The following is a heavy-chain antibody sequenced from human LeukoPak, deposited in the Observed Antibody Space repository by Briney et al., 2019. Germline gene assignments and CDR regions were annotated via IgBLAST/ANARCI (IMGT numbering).Heavy chain of an antibody. CDR3: AREMYYDFWSGYPHDAFDI. J-gene: IGHJ3*02. Sequence: PGGSLRLSCAASGFTFSSYAMSWVRQAPGKGLEWVSAISGSGGSTYYADSVKGRFTISRDNSKNTLYLQMNSLRAEDTAVYYCAREMYYDFWSGYPHDAFDIWGQGTMVTVSS. V-gene: IGHV3-23*01. CDR1: GFTFSSYA. CDR2: ISGSGGST. D-gene: IGHD3-3*01.